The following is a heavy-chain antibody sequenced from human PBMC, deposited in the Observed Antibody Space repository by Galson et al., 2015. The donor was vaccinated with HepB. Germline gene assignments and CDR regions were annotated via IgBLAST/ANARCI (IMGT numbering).Heavy chain of an antibody. D-gene: IGHD1-7*01. CDR2: VSGYDGST. Sequence: SVKVSCKASGYSFTNHGLSWVRQAPGQEPQWMGWVSGYDGSTNYAPKFQVRVSMTTDKSTDTAYLELRSLRHDDPAVYYCARDSRLELRLNNYYSYGMDVWGQGTAVTVSS. CDR1: GYSFTNHG. CDR3: ARDSRLELRLNNYYSYGMDV. J-gene: IGHJ6*02. V-gene: IGHV1-18*01.